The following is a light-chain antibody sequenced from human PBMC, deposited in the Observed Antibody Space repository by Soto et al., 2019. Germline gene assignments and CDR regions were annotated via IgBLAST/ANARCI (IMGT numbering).Light chain of an antibody. Sequence: QPVLTQSPSASASLGASVKLTCTLTSGHSHYDIAWHQQQPEKGPRYLMRLNSDGSHAKGDGIPDRFSGSSSGAERYLAISSLQSEDEADYYCQTWDTGTVVFGGGTKVTVL. CDR3: QTWDTGTVV. V-gene: IGLV4-69*02. CDR2: LNSDGSH. J-gene: IGLJ2*01. CDR1: SGHSHYD.